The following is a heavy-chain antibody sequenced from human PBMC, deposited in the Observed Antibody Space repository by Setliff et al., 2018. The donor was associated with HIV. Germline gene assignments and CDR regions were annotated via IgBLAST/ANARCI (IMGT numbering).Heavy chain of an antibody. Sequence: SETLSLTCTVSGGSVRRSTSYWGWIRQPPGKGLEWIGSIYYSGTTYSNPSLKNRVTISVDTSKNQFSLRLTSVTAADTAVYYCARRQMVVAAVDAFDIWGQGTMVTVS. J-gene: IGHJ3*02. CDR3: ARRQMVVAAVDAFDI. D-gene: IGHD2-15*01. V-gene: IGHV4-39*01. CDR2: IYYSGTT. CDR1: GGSVRRSTSY.